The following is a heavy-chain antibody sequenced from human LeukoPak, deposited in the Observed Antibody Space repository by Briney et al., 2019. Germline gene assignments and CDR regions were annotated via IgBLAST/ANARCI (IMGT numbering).Heavy chain of an antibody. V-gene: IGHV3-7*01. CDR1: GFTFSRYW. CDR3: ARATLRLGELAVGIDAFDI. CDR2: IKQDGDQK. Sequence: PGGSLRLSCVASGFTFSRYWMSWVRQAPGKGLEWVANIKQDGDQKHYVDSVRGRFIISRDNAKNSLYLQMNSLRAEDTAVYYCARATLRLGELAVGIDAFDIWGQGTMVTVSS. D-gene: IGHD3-16*01. J-gene: IGHJ3*02.